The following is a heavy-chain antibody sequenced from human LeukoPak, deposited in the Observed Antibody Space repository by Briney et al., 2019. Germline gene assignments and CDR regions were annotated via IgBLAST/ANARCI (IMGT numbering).Heavy chain of an antibody. CDR1: GYTFTSYD. D-gene: IGHD6-13*01. V-gene: IGHV1-8*01. Sequence: ASVTVSCTASGYTFTSYDINWVRQAPGQGLEWMGWMNPNSGNTDYAQTFQGRVTMTRNTSISTAYMELSSLRSEDTAVYYCARAGIATHYAFDIWGQGTMVTVSS. J-gene: IGHJ3*02. CDR3: ARAGIATHYAFDI. CDR2: MNPNSGNT.